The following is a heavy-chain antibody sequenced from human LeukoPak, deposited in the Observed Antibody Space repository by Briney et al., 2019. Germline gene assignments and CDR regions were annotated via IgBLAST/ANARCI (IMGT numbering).Heavy chain of an antibody. CDR3: ARERSYGAYWFDP. CDR1: GGSISSYY. Sequence: PSETLSLTCTLSGGSISSYYCSWIRQPAGKGLEWIGRIYTSGSTNYNPSLKSRVTMSVDTSKNQFSLKLSSVTAADTAVYYCARERSYGAYWFDPWGQGTLVTVSS. CDR2: IYTSGST. J-gene: IGHJ5*02. V-gene: IGHV4-4*07. D-gene: IGHD3-16*01.